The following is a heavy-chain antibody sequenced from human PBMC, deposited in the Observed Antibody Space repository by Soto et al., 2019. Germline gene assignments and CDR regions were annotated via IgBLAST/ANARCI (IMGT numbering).Heavy chain of an antibody. Sequence: PSETLSLTCTVSGGSVSSGPYYWSWIRQPPGKGLEWIGYIYYSGNTNYNPTLKSRVTISVDTSKNQFSLKLSSVTAADTAVYYCARGGRHDDSSGYGSLGYWGHGTLVTVSS. CDR2: IYYSGNT. D-gene: IGHD3-22*01. V-gene: IGHV4-61*01. CDR1: GGSVSSGPYY. J-gene: IGHJ4*01. CDR3: ARGGRHDDSSGYGSLGY.